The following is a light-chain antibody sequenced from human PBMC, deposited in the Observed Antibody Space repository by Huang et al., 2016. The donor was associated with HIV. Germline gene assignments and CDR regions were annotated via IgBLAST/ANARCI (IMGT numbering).Light chain of an antibody. CDR1: HSLLYNSNNKNY. CDR3: QQYYSSLWT. V-gene: IGKV4-1*01. J-gene: IGKJ1*01. Sequence: DIVMTQSPDSLTVSLGERATIHCKSSHSLLYNSNNKNYLNWYQQKPGQPPKLLIYWASARESGVPDRCSGSGSGTNFALTISSLQAEDVAVYYCQQYYSSLWTFGQGTKVEIK. CDR2: WAS.